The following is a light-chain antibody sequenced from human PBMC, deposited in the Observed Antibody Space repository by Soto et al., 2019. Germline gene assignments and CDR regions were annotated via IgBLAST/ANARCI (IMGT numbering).Light chain of an antibody. J-gene: IGKJ4*01. CDR1: QGIAPY. Sequence: ADRVTITCRASQGIAPYLAWFQQKPGKVPKLLIYATSTLQSGVPSRFSGSGSGTDFTLTINSLQPEDVGTYYCQKYNSAPLTFGGGTKVEIK. CDR3: QKYNSAPLT. V-gene: IGKV1-27*01. CDR2: ATS.